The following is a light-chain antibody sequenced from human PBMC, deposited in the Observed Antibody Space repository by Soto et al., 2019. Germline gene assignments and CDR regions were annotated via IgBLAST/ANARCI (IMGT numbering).Light chain of an antibody. CDR3: SSYTNSSALQV. Sequence: QSALTQPASVSGSPGQSITISCSGTISDFVLYNYVSWYQQHPGKAPKLMIYGVNNRPSGVSNRFSGSKSGNTASLTISGLQADDEADYYCSSYTNSSALQVFGTGTKVTVL. CDR1: ISDFVLYNY. J-gene: IGLJ1*01. V-gene: IGLV2-14*01. CDR2: GVN.